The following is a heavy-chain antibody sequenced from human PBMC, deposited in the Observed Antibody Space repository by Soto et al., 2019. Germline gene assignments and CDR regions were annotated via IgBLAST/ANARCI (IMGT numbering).Heavy chain of an antibody. CDR2: IHYSGTT. Sequence: SETLSLTCTVSDTSISSYYWSWFRQPPGKGLEWIANIHYSGTTNYNPSLASRVTISVDTSKNQFSLKMTSVTAADRAIYFCARYNSSAIDYWGRGTLVTVSS. D-gene: IGHD1-1*01. V-gene: IGHV4-59*01. CDR1: DTSISSYY. J-gene: IGHJ4*02. CDR3: ARYNSSAIDY.